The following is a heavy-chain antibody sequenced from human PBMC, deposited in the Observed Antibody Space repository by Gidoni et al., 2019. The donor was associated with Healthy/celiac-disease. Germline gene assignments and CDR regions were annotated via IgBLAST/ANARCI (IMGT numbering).Heavy chain of an antibody. CDR3: AKEGGYYGSGSYRGLDY. J-gene: IGHJ4*02. D-gene: IGHD3-10*01. CDR1: GFTFSSYG. CDR2: ISYDGSNK. Sequence: VESGGGVVQPGRSLRLSCAASGFTFSSYGMHWVRQAPGQGLEWVAVISYDGSNKYYADSVKGRFTISRDNSKNTLYLQMNSLRAEDTAVYYCAKEGGYYGSGSYRGLDYWGQGTLVTVSS. V-gene: IGHV3-30*18.